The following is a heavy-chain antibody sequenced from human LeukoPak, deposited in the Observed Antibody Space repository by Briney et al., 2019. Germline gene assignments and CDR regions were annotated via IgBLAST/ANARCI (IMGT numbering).Heavy chain of an antibody. CDR2: TSDSGSTA. J-gene: IGHJ6*02. Sequence: GGSLRLSCGASGFSFSNYAMTWVRQAPGKGLEWVSGTSDSGSTAFYADSVKGRFTSSRDNSKNTLYLQMNSLRAEDTAVYYCARDHRSSYYYYGMDAWGQGTTVTVSS. CDR1: GFSFSNYA. V-gene: IGHV3-23*01. CDR3: ARDHRSSYYYYGMDA.